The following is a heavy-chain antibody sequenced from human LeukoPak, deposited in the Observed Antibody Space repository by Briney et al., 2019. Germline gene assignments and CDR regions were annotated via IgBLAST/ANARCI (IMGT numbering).Heavy chain of an antibody. Sequence: GRSLRLSCAASGFTFSSYGMHWVRQAPGKGLEWVAVISYDGSNKYYADSVKGRFTISRDNSKNTLYLQMNSLIAEDTAVYYCAKDRHPARTDGYYFDYWGQGNLVTVSS. CDR1: GFTFSSYG. D-gene: IGHD1-14*01. J-gene: IGHJ4*02. CDR3: AKDRHPARTDGYYFDY. V-gene: IGHV3-30*18. CDR2: ISYDGSNK.